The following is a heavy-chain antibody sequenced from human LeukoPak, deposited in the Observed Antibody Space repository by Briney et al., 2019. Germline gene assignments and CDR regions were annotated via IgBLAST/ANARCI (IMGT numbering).Heavy chain of an antibody. J-gene: IGHJ4*02. Sequence: GGSLRLSCAASGFTFSSYAMHWVRQAPGKGLEWVAVISYDGSNKYYADSVKGRFTISRDNSKNTLYLQMNSLRAEDTAVYYCAREGGYDSSGYYTEWGQGTLVTVSS. CDR3: AREGGYDSSGYYTE. CDR2: ISYDGSNK. CDR1: GFTFSSYA. D-gene: IGHD3-22*01. V-gene: IGHV3-30-3*01.